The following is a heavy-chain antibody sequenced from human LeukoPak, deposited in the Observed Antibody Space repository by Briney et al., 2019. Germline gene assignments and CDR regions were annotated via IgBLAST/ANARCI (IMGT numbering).Heavy chain of an antibody. CDR3: ARDEPFASYYDFWSGYYSGWFDP. CDR1: GFTFSSYA. D-gene: IGHD3-3*01. V-gene: IGHV3-23*01. J-gene: IGHJ5*02. CDR2: ISGSGGST. Sequence: PGGSLRLSCAASGFTFSSYAMSWVRQAPGKGLEWVSAISGSGGSTYYADSVKGRFTISRDNAKNSLYLQMNSLRAEDTAVYYCARDEPFASYYDFWSGYYSGWFDPWGQGTLVTVSS.